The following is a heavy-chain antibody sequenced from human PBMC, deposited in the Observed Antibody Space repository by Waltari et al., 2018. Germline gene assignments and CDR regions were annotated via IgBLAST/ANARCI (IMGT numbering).Heavy chain of an antibody. J-gene: IGHJ3*02. CDR1: GFPVSSNY. Sequence: EVQLVESGGGLIQHGGSLRLSWAASGFPVSSNYMSWVRQAPGKGLEWVSVIYSNGNTYYADSVKGRFTISRDNSKNTLYLQMNSLRAEDTAVYYCARDATYYYGSGSVGDAFDIWGQGTMVTVSS. CDR3: ARDATYYYGSGSVGDAFDI. CDR2: IYSNGNT. V-gene: IGHV3-53*01. D-gene: IGHD3-10*01.